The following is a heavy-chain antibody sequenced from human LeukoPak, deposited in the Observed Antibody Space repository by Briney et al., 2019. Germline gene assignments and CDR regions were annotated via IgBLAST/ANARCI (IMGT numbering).Heavy chain of an antibody. D-gene: IGHD4-17*01. Sequence: SQTLSLTCTVSGGSISSGGYYWSWIRQPPGKGLEWIGEINHSGSTNYNPSLKSRVTISVDTSKNQFSLKLSSVTAADTAVYYCARADYGDTTPFWGQGTLVTVSS. CDR1: GGSISSGGYY. V-gene: IGHV4-30-2*01. CDR3: ARADYGDTTPF. CDR2: INHSGST. J-gene: IGHJ4*02.